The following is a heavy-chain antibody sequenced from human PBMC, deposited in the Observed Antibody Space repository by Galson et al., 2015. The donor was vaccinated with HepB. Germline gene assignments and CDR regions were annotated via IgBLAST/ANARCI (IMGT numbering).Heavy chain of an antibody. CDR1: GFTFSSYG. CDR3: AKEGYYYDSSGYYFDY. Sequence: SLRLSCAASGFTFSSYGMHWVRQAPGKGLEWVAVISYDGSNKYYADSVKGRFTISRDNSKNTLYLQMNSLRAEDTAVYYCAKEGYYYDSSGYYFDYWGQGTLVTVSS. J-gene: IGHJ4*02. D-gene: IGHD3-22*01. V-gene: IGHV3-30*18. CDR2: ISYDGSNK.